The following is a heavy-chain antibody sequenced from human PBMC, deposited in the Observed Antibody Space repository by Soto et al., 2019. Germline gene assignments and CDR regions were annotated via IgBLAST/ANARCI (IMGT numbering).Heavy chain of an antibody. D-gene: IGHD3-22*01. J-gene: IGHJ4*02. CDR3: ARVNSYYDSSGYYTFDY. V-gene: IGHV4-34*01. Sequence: SETLSLTCAVYGGSFSGYYWSWIRQPPGKGLEWIGELNDSGGTNYNASLKSRVSISGDTSKNQFSLKLSSVTAADTAVYYCARVNSYYDSSGYYTFDYWGQGTLVTVSS. CDR2: LNDSGGT. CDR1: GGSFSGYY.